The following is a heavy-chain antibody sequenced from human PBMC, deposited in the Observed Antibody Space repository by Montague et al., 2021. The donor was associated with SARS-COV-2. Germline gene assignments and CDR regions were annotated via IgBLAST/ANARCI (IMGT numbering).Heavy chain of an antibody. Sequence: PALVKPTQTLTLTCTFSGFSLSTSGMCVGWIRQPPGKALEWLALIDWDDDKYYSTSLKTRLTISKDTSKNQVVLTMTNMDPEDTATYYCARIRDYDILTGSYSGFDYWGQGTLVTVSS. CDR2: IDWDDDK. CDR3: ARIRDYDILTGSYSGFDY. CDR1: GFSLSTSGMC. J-gene: IGHJ4*02. D-gene: IGHD3-9*01. V-gene: IGHV2-70*01.